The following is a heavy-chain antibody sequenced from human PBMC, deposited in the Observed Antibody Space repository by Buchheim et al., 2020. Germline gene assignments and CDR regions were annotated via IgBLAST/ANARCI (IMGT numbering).Heavy chain of an antibody. V-gene: IGHV1-69*04. CDR3: ARTGYCSSTSCYSADYYYYGMDV. J-gene: IGHJ6*02. D-gene: IGHD2-2*01. Sequence: QVQLVQSGAEVKKPGSSVKVSCKASGGTFSSYAISWVRQAPGQGLEWMGRIIPILGIANYAQKFQGRVTITADKSTSTAYMELSSLRSEDTAVYYCARTGYCSSTSCYSADYYYYGMDVWGQGTT. CDR1: GGTFSSYA. CDR2: IIPILGIA.